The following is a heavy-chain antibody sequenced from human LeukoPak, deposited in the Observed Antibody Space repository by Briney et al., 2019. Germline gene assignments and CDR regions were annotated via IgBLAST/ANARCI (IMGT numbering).Heavy chain of an antibody. CDR3: WAAAGTVLSWFDP. J-gene: IGHJ5*02. CDR1: GGSISSYF. Sequence: SETLSLTCTVSGGSISSYFWNWIRQPPGKGLEWIGYIYDSESTNYNPSLKSRVTISVDTSKNQFSLKLSSVTAADTAVYYCWAAAGTVLSWFDPWGQGTLVTVSS. CDR2: IYDSEST. D-gene: IGHD6-13*01. V-gene: IGHV4-59*12.